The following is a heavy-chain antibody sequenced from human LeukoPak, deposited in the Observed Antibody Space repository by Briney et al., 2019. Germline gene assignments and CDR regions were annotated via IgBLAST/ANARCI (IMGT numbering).Heavy chain of an antibody. CDR3: ARFRRDYDFWSGFNWFDP. J-gene: IGHJ5*02. V-gene: IGHV5-51*01. CDR1: GYSFTSYW. Sequence: GESLKISCQGSGYSFTSYWIGWVRQMPGKGLEWVGIIYPGDSDTRYSPSFQGQVTISADKSISTAYLQWSSLKASDTAMYYCARFRRDYDFWSGFNWFDPWGQGTLVTVSS. CDR2: IYPGDSDT. D-gene: IGHD3-3*01.